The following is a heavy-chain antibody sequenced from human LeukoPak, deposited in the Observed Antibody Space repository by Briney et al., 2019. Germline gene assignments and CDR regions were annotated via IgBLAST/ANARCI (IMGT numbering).Heavy chain of an antibody. CDR3: ARGSREVPAAIPGWFDP. CDR2: INPNSGGT. J-gene: IGHJ5*02. Sequence: ASVKVSCKASGYTFTGYYMHWVRQAPGQGLEWMGWINPNSGGTNYAQKFQGRVTMTRDTSISTAYMELSRLRSDDTAVYYCARGSREVPAAIPGWFDPWGQGTLVTVSS. V-gene: IGHV1-2*02. D-gene: IGHD2-2*02. CDR1: GYTFTGYY.